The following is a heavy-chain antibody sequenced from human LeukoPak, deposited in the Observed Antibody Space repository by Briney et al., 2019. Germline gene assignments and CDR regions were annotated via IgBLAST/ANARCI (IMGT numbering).Heavy chain of an antibody. CDR1: GGSISSGDYY. J-gene: IGHJ6*02. V-gene: IGHV4-30-4*01. D-gene: IGHD6-6*01. CDR3: ARVGIAAPLPSHYGYYYYGMDV. Sequence: RTSETLSLTCTVSGGSISSGDYYWSWIRQPPGKGLEWIGYIYYSGSTYYNPSLKSRVTISVDTSKNQFSLKLSSVTAADTAVYYCARVGIAAPLPSHYGYYYYGMDVWGQGATVTVSS. CDR2: IYYSGST.